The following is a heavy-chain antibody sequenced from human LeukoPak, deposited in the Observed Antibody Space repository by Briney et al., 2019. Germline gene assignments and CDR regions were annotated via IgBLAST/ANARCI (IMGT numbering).Heavy chain of an antibody. Sequence: GGSLRLSCAASGFTFSSYGMHWVRQAPGKGLEWVAFIRYDGSNKYYADSVKGRFTISRDNSKNTLYLQMNSLRAEDTAVYYCAKAREGYQLLFDYYYYYMDVWGKGTTVTISS. CDR2: IRYDGSNK. J-gene: IGHJ6*03. CDR3: AKAREGYQLLFDYYYYYMDV. CDR1: GFTFSSYG. V-gene: IGHV3-30*02. D-gene: IGHD2-2*01.